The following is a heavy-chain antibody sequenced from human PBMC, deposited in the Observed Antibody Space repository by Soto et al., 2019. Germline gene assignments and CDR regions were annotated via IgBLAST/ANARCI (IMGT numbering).Heavy chain of an antibody. Sequence: EVQLVESGGGLVQPGGSLRLSCVASGFTFSSYSMNWVCQAPGKGLEWVSYISTNSRTIHYADSVKGRFTISRDNAKNSLYLQMNSLRDEDTAVYYCARDFAWAFDYWGQGTLLTVSP. CDR2: ISTNSRTI. V-gene: IGHV3-48*02. CDR3: ARDFAWAFDY. J-gene: IGHJ4*02. D-gene: IGHD1-26*01. CDR1: GFTFSSYS.